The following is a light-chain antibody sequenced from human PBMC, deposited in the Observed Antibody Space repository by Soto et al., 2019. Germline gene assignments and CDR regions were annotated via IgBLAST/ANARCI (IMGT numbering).Light chain of an antibody. V-gene: IGLV2-14*01. J-gene: IGLJ2*01. CDR2: DVS. Sequence: QSVLTQPASVSGSPGQSITISCTGTSSDVGGYNYVSWYQQHPGKAPKLMIYDVSNRPSGVSNRFSGSKSGNTASLTISGLQAEDEAEYYCSSYTSSSTLLFGGGTKVTVL. CDR3: SSYTSSSTLL. CDR1: SSDVGGYNY.